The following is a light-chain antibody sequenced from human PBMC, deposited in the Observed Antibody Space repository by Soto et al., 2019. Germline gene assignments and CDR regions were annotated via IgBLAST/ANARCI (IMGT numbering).Light chain of an antibody. Sequence: QPVLTQPPSVSGAPGQRVTISCTGSSSNIGAGYDVHWYQQLPGTAPKLLIYGNSNRPSGVPDRLSGSKSGTSASLAITGLQAEDEADYYCQSYDSSLSGFYVFGTGTKVTVL. CDR3: QSYDSSLSGFYV. V-gene: IGLV1-40*01. J-gene: IGLJ1*01. CDR1: SSNIGAGYD. CDR2: GNS.